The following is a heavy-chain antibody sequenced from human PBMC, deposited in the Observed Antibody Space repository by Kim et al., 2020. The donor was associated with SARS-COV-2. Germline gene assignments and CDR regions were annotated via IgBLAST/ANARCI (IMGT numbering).Heavy chain of an antibody. CDR1: GGSISTYY. CDR3: AREGQSEYSPIDY. D-gene: IGHD2-15*01. V-gene: IGHV4-59*13. Sequence: SETLSLTCTVSGGSISTYYWSWIRQPPGKGLEWIGYIYYSGSTNYNPSLKSRVTISVDTSKNQFSLKLSSVTAADTAVYYCAREGQSEYSPIDYWGQGTLVTVSS. CDR2: IYYSGST. J-gene: IGHJ4*02.